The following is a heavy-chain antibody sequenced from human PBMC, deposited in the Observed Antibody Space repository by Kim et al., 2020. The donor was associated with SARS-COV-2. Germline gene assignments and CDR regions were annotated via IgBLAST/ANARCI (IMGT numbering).Heavy chain of an antibody. V-gene: IGHV3-64D*09. D-gene: IGHD3-9*01. CDR3: VKGLRYFDWLFGY. Sequence: GGSLRLSCSASGFTFSSYAMHWVRQAPGKGLEYVSAISSNGGSTYYADSVKGRFTISRDNSKNTLYLQMSSLRAEDTAVYYCVKGLRYFDWLFGYWGQGTLVTVSS. J-gene: IGHJ4*02. CDR2: ISSNGGST. CDR1: GFTFSSYA.